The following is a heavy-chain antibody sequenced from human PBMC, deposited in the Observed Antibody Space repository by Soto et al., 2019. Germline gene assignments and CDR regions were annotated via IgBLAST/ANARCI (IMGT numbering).Heavy chain of an antibody. Sequence: GGSLRLSCAASGFTFSNAWMNWVRQAPGKGLEWVGRIKSKTDGGTTDYAAPVKGRFTISRDDSKNTLYLQMNSLKTEDTAVYYCTTDDGFDFWSGYDYYYYYGMDVWGQGTTVTVSS. J-gene: IGHJ6*02. CDR1: GFTFSNAW. CDR3: TTDDGFDFWSGYDYYYYYGMDV. V-gene: IGHV3-15*07. D-gene: IGHD3-3*01. CDR2: IKSKTDGGTT.